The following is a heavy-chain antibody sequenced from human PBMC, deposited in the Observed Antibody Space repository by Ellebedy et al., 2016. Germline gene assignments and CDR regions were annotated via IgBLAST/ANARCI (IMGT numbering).Heavy chain of an antibody. J-gene: IGHJ3*02. V-gene: IGHV3-23*01. CDR1: GFTFSSYA. CDR2: ISGSGGRT. Sequence: GGSLRLXCSASGFTFSSYAINWVRQAPGKGLEWVSGISGSGGRTYYADSVKGRFTISRDNSKNTLYLQMNSLRAEDTAVYYCAKVPYSSGWHDAFDIWGQGTMVTVSS. CDR3: AKVPYSSGWHDAFDI. D-gene: IGHD6-19*01.